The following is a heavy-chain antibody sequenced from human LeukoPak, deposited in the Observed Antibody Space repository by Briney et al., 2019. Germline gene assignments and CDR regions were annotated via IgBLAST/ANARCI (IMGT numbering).Heavy chain of an antibody. D-gene: IGHD2-21*02. CDR1: GFTVSSNY. CDR3: ARGGGAFCGGDCHRNFDY. V-gene: IGHV3-53*01. CDR2: IHSGGNT. J-gene: IGHJ4*02. Sequence: PGGSLRLSCAVSGFTVSSNYMSWVRQAPGKGLEWVSVIHSGGNTYYADSVKGRFTISRDISKDTLYLQMNSLRAEDTAVYYCARGGGAFCGGDCHRNFDYWGQGTLVTVSS.